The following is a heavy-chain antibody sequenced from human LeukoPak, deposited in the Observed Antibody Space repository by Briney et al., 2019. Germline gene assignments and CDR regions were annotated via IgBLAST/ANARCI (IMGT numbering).Heavy chain of an antibody. CDR3: AITSYYFDSSAYFPG. J-gene: IGHJ4*02. V-gene: IGHV4-31*03. Sequence: SQTLSLTCTVSGGSISSGGYDWSWIRHHPGKGLEWIGYIYYSGGTYYNPSLKSRVTISVDTSKNQFSLKLNSVTAADTAVYYCAITSYYFDSSAYFPGWGQGTLVTVSS. CDR1: GGSISSGGYD. D-gene: IGHD3-22*01. CDR2: IYYSGGT.